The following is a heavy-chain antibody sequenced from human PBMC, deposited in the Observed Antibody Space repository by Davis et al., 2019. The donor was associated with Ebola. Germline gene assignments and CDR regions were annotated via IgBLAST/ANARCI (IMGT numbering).Heavy chain of an antibody. CDR2: INHSGST. D-gene: IGHD3-10*01. J-gene: IGHJ5*02. CDR1: AGSITSYY. Sequence: MPSETLSLTCTVPAGSITSYYWSWIRQPPGKGLEWIGEINHSGSTNYNPSLKRRVTISVDTSKNQFSLKLSSVTAADTAVYYCASVPYYYGSGSPWGQGTLVTVSS. V-gene: IGHV4-34*01. CDR3: ASVPYYYGSGSP.